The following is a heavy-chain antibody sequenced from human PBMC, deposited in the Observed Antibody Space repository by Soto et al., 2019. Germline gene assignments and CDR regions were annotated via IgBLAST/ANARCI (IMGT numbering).Heavy chain of an antibody. J-gene: IGHJ4*02. D-gene: IGHD3-22*01. CDR1: GYSFPNNW. V-gene: IGHV5-10-1*04. CDR3: ARHCVAHCRSSGYRYALDY. CDR2: TYPTDSYS. Sequence: GESLKISGKGSGYSFPNNWITWARQMPGKGLVWIGRTYPTDSYSSYSASIQGQSSFSGEWSVTTRNLHWISQRASHPDMYYCARHCVAHCRSSGYRYALDYWGQGTPVTV.